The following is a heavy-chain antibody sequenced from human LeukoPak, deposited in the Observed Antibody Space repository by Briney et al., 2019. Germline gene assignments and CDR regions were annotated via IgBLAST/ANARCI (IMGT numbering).Heavy chain of an antibody. CDR1: GYTFTGYY. D-gene: IGHD4-23*01. CDR3: ARGGNANWYFDL. CDR2: INPKSGGT. J-gene: IGHJ2*01. Sequence: ASVKVSCKASGYTFTGYYMHWVRQAPGQGLEWMGWINPKSGGTNYAQKFQGRVTMTRDTSISTAYMELSRLRSDDTAVYYCARGGNANWYFDLWGRGTLVTVSS. V-gene: IGHV1-2*02.